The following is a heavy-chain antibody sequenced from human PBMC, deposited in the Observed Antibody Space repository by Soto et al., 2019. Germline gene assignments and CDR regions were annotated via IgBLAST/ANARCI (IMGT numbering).Heavy chain of an antibody. V-gene: IGHV4-34*01. CDR1: GGAFSGYY. D-gene: IGHD6-6*01. Sequence: SETLSLTCAVYGGAFSGYYWSWIRQPPGKGLEWIGEINHSGSTNYNPSLKSRVTISVDTSKNQFSLKLSSVTAADTAVYYCARVVRAVARSSSGKVVGSTYYYYGMDVWGQGTMVTVSS. CDR2: INHSGST. J-gene: IGHJ6*02. CDR3: ARVVRAVARSSSGKVVGSTYYYYGMDV.